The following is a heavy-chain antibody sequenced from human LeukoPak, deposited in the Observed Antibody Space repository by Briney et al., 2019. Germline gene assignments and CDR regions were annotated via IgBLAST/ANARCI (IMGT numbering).Heavy chain of an antibody. V-gene: IGHV4-4*09. CDR1: GGSISSYY. D-gene: IGHD5-18*01. J-gene: IGHJ6*03. CDR2: IYTSGST. Sequence: PSETLSLTCTVSGGSISSYYWSWNRQPPGKGLEWIGYIYTSGSTNYNPSLKSRVTISVDTSKNQFSLKLSSVTAADTAVYYYAITATDTAMVNYYYYYMDVWGKGTTVTVSS. CDR3: AITATDTAMVNYYYYYMDV.